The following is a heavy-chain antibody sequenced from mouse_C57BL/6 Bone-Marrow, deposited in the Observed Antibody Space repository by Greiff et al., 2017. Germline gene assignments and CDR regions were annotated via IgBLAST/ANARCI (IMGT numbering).Heavy chain of an antibody. V-gene: IGHV1-55*01. J-gene: IGHJ4*01. D-gene: IGHD2-12*01. CDR2: IYPGSCST. CDR3: ATYSVNAMDY. Sequence: QVQLQQPGPELVKPGASVKMSGKASGYTFTSYWITWVKQGPGQGLEWSGDIYPGSCSTKYNEKFKSKATLTVDTSSSTAYMQLSSLTSEDSAVYYCATYSVNAMDYWGQGTSVTVSS. CDR1: GYTFTSYW.